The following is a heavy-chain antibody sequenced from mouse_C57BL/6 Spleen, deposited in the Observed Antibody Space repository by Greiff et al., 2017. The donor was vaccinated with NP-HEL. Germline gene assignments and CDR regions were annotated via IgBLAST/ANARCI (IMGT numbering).Heavy chain of an antibody. D-gene: IGHD1-1*01. CDR3: TTPYYGSPLWYFDV. Sequence: VQLQQSGAELVRPGASVKLSCTASGFNITDYYMHWVKQRPEQGLEWIGRIDPEDGDTEYAPKFQGKATMTADTSSNTAYLQLSSLTSEDTAVYYCTTPYYGSPLWYFDVWGTGTTVTVSS. CDR2: IDPEDGDT. CDR1: GFNITDYY. J-gene: IGHJ1*03. V-gene: IGHV14-1*01.